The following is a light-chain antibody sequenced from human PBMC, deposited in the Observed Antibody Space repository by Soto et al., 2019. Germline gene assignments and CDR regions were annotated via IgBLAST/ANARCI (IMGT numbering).Light chain of an antibody. CDR3: QQTKSYPLS. Sequence: DIQLTQSPSFLSASVGDRVTITCRTSQDISSYLAWYQQKPGKAPQLLVSAASTLQSGVPSRFSGRGSGTEFTLPISSRQHEDFANYYCQQTKSYPLSFGGGTKVEI. J-gene: IGKJ4*01. V-gene: IGKV1-9*01. CDR1: QDISSY. CDR2: AAS.